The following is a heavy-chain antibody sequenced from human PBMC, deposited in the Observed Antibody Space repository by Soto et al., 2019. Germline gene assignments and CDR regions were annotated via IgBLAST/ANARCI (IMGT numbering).Heavy chain of an antibody. CDR2: INAGNGNT. CDR3: ARIPLRFLEAPNAFDI. CDR1: GYTFTSYA. Sequence: ASVKVSCKASGYTFTSYAMHWVRQAPRQRLEWMGWINAGNGNTKYSQKFQGRVTITRDTSASTAYMELSSLRSEDTAVYYCARIPLRFLEAPNAFDIWGQGTMVTVSS. J-gene: IGHJ3*02. D-gene: IGHD3-3*01. V-gene: IGHV1-3*01.